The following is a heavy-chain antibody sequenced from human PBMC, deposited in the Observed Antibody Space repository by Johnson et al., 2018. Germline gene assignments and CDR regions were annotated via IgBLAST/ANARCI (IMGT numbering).Heavy chain of an antibody. D-gene: IGHD3-9*01. CDR1: GFTFSSYT. CDR2: ISHDANIA. Sequence: QVQLVQSGGGVVQPGRSLRLSCAASGFTFSSYTMFWVRQAPGQGLEWVASISHDANIAIYADSVKGRFTISRDNSKNTLYLQINSLRVYDTAVYYCSLLTGYYIWENDYAMDVWGQGTTVTVSS. CDR3: SLLTGYYIWENDYAMDV. J-gene: IGHJ6*02. V-gene: IGHV3-30*03.